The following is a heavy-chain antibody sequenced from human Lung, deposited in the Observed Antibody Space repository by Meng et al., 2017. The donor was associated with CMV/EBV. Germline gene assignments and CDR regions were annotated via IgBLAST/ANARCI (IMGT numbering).Heavy chain of an antibody. Sequence: ESXKISXEGFGYRFTSYWIGWVRQMPGRGLEWMGIIYPGDSDIRYSPSFDGQVIISADKTVSTAYLQWSSLKASDSATYYCARVEMSTSWAFDYWGQGTLVTFSS. V-gene: IGHV5-51*01. CDR3: ARVEMSTSWAFDY. D-gene: IGHD5-24*01. CDR2: IYPGDSDI. J-gene: IGHJ4*02. CDR1: GYRFTSYW.